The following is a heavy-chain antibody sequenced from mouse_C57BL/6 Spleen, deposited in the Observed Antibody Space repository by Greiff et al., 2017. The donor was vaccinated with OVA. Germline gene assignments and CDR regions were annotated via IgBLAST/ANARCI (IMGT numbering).Heavy chain of an antibody. J-gene: IGHJ1*03. V-gene: IGHV1-15*01. CDR2: IDPETGGT. CDR3: TRPEYFDV. CDR1: GYTFTDYE. Sequence: VKLMESGAELVRPGASVTLSCKASGYTFTDYEMHWVKQTPVHGLEWIGAIDPETGGTAYNQKFKGKAILTADKSSSTAYMELRSLTSEDSAVYYCTRPEYFDVWGTGTTVTVSS.